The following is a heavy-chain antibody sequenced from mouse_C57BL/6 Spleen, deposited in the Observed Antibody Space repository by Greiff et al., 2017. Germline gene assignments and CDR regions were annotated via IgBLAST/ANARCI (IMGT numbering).Heavy chain of an antibody. CDR2: IYPRSGNN. CDR1: GYTFTSYG. CDR3: AKDYSNRYYFDY. Sequence: VQLQQSGAELARPGASVKLSCKASGYTFTSYGIRWVKQRTGQGLEWIGEIYPRSGNNYYDAKFTGKATITADKSSSTAYMEIRSLTSEDSMVYFGAKDYSNRYYFDYWGQGTTLTVSS. V-gene: IGHV1-81*01. D-gene: IGHD2-5*01. J-gene: IGHJ2*01.